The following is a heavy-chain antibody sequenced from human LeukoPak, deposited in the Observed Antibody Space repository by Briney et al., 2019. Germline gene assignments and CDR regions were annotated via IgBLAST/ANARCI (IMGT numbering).Heavy chain of an antibody. V-gene: IGHV3-13*01. Sequence: GGSLRLSCAASGFTFSSYDMHWVRQVPGKGLEWVSAIGTAGDTYYPGSVKGRFTISRENAKNSLYLQMNNLRAGDTAVYYCARERLMYGMDVWGQGTTVTVSS. CDR2: IGTAGDT. D-gene: IGHD2-8*01. CDR3: ARERLMYGMDV. J-gene: IGHJ6*02. CDR1: GFTFSSYD.